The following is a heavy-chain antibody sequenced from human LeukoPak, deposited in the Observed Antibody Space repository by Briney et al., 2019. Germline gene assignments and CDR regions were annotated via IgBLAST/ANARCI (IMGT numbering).Heavy chain of an antibody. CDR3: AREMVGAAGCFDY. D-gene: IGHD6-13*01. CDR1: GFTFSSYG. Sequence: TGGSLRLSCAASGFTFSSYGMHWVRQAPGKGLQWVANIKQDGSEKNFVDSVTGRFTISRDNAKNSLYLQLNSLRGDDTAVYYCAREMVGAAGCFDYWGQGTLVTVSS. CDR2: IKQDGSEK. J-gene: IGHJ4*02. V-gene: IGHV3-7*01.